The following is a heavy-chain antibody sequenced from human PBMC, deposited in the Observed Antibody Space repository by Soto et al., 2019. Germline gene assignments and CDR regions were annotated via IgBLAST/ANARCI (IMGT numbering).Heavy chain of an antibody. CDR2: INPCSSYT. Sequence: QVQLVESGGGLAKPGGSLRLSCAASGFTFSDHYMSWIRQAPGEGLEWISYINPCSSYTHYADSVKGRFTISRDNAENSLYLYRSSLRADVTALYDCASGHYSMVVWVQGATVTVCS. V-gene: IGHV3-11*06. CDR3: ASGHYSMVV. CDR1: GFTFSDHY. J-gene: IGHJ6*01.